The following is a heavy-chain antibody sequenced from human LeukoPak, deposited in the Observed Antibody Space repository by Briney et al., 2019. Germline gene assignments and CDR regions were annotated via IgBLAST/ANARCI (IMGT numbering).Heavy chain of an antibody. V-gene: IGHV3-7*01. D-gene: IGHD6-13*01. J-gene: IGHJ4*02. CDR2: IKQDGSEK. Sequence: GGSLRLSCAASGFTFSSYWMSWVRQAPGKGLEWVANIKQDGSEKYYVDSVKGRFTISRDNAKNSLYLQMNSLRAEDTAVYYCARVSSSSWYAVDYWGQGTLVTVSS. CDR1: GFTFSSYW. CDR3: ARVSSSSWYAVDY.